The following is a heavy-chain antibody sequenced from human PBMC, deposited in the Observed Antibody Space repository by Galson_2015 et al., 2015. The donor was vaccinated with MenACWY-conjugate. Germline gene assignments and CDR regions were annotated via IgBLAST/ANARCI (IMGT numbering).Heavy chain of an antibody. J-gene: IGHJ6*02. CDR3: ARSGGMDV. V-gene: IGHV3-23*01. Sequence: SLRLSCAASGFTFNTYVMNWVRQAPGKGPEWVSTISDAGGRIYYADSVKGRFTISRDNSRNTLFLQMNSLRADDTAVYFCARSGGMDVWGQGTTVTVSS. CDR2: ISDAGGRI. CDR1: GFTFNTYV.